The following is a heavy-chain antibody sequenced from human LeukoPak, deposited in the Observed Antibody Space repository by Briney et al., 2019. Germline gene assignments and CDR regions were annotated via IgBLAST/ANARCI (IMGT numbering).Heavy chain of an antibody. CDR2: INPSGGST. J-gene: IGHJ5*02. CDR3: ARGLNVVVVAATQARGWFDP. V-gene: IGHV1-46*01. Sequence: ASAKVSCKASGYTFTSYYMHWVRQAPGQGLEWMGIINPSGGSTSYAQKFQGRVTMTRDTSTSTVYMELSSLRSEDTAVYYCARGLNVVVVAATQARGWFDPWGQGTLVTVSS. D-gene: IGHD2-15*01. CDR1: GYTFTSYY.